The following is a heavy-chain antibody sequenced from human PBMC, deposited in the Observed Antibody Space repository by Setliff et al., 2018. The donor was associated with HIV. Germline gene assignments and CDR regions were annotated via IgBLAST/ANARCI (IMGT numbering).Heavy chain of an antibody. CDR2: IHFDGSNK. CDR3: AKGLNVLLWFGESTPFDY. J-gene: IGHJ4*02. D-gene: IGHD3-10*01. Sequence: GGSLRLSCAASGFTLTTYSMNWVRQAPGKGLEWVAFIHFDGSNKYYADSVKGRFTISRDNSKNTLYLQMNSLRAEDTAVYYCAKGLNVLLWFGESTPFDYWGQGTLVTVSS. V-gene: IGHV3-30*02. CDR1: GFTLTTYS.